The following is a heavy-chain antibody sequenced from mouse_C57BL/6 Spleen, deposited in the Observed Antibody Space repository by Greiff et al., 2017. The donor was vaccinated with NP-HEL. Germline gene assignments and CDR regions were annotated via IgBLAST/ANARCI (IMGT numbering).Heavy chain of an antibody. V-gene: IGHV7-3*01. CDR3: ARSLYDYDDAYYAMDY. CDR2: IRNKANGYTT. CDR1: GFTFTDYY. Sequence: EVKVEESGGGLVQPGGSLSLSCAASGFTFTDYYMSWVRQPPGKALEWLGFIRNKANGYTTEYSASVKGRFTISRDNSPSILYLQMNALRAEDSATYYCARSLYDYDDAYYAMDYWGQGTSVTVSS. J-gene: IGHJ4*01. D-gene: IGHD2-4*01.